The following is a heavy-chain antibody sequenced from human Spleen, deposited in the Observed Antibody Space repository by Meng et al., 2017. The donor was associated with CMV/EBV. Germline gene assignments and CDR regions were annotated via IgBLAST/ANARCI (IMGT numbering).Heavy chain of an antibody. CDR1: GFIFSRAW. V-gene: IGHV3-15*01. Sequence: GESLKISCAASGFIFSRAWMSWVRQAPGKGLEWVGHIRSKTNGGTTDYAAPVKGRFTISRDDSKNTLFLQMDTLKTEDTAVYYCTTSPFDPWGQGTLVTVSS. CDR3: TTSPFDP. CDR2: IRSKTNGGTT. J-gene: IGHJ5*02.